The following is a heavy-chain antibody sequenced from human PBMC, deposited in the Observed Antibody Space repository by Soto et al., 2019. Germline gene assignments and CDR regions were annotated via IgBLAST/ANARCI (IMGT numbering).Heavy chain of an antibody. J-gene: IGHJ6*02. CDR3: AGGIRDYYYGMDV. CDR2: IYSGGST. V-gene: IGHV3-53*02. Sequence: EVQLVETGGGLIQPGGSLRLSCAASGFTVSSNYMSWVRQAPGKGLEWVSVIYSGGSTYYADSVKGRFTISRDNSKNTLYLQINSLRAEDTAVYYCAGGIRDYYYGMDVWGQGTTLTVSS. CDR1: GFTVSSNY. D-gene: IGHD2-15*01.